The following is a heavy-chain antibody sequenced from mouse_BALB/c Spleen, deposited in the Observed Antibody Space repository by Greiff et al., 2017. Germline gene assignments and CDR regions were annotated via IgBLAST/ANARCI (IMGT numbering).Heavy chain of an antibody. Sequence: DVMLVESGGGLVQPGGSRKLSCAASGFTFSSFGMHWVRQAPEKGLECVAYISSGSSTIYYADTVKGRFTISRDNPKNTLFLQMTSLRSEDTAMYYCARVGGYYAMDYWGQGTSVTVSS. CDR1: GFTFSSFG. CDR2: ISSGSSTI. CDR3: ARVGGYYAMDY. V-gene: IGHV5-17*02. J-gene: IGHJ4*01.